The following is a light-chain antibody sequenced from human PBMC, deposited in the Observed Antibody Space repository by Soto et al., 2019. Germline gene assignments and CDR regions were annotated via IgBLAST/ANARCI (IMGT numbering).Light chain of an antibody. J-gene: IGKJ3*01. Sequence: DIQMTQSPSSLSASVGDRVTITCQASQDITNHLNWYQQKPGKAPRLLIYDASNLERGVPSRFSGSGSGTHFTFPISGLQPEDIATYYCQHYDSLPSSTFGPGTKVD. V-gene: IGKV1-33*01. CDR2: DAS. CDR1: QDITNH. CDR3: QHYDSLPSST.